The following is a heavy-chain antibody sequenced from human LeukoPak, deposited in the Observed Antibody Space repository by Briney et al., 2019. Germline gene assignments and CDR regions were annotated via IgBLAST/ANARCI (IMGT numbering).Heavy chain of an antibody. CDR3: ARDHWVGWFGEFIPLSLYYFDS. D-gene: IGHD3-10*01. CDR1: GYSISSGYY. J-gene: IGHJ4*02. Sequence: SETLSLTCTVSGYSISSGYYWVWIRQPPGKGLEWIGSIYHSGSTYYNPSLKSRVTISVDTSKNQFSLKLSSVTAADTAVYYCARDHWVGWFGEFIPLSLYYFDSWGQGTLVTVSS. CDR2: IYHSGST. V-gene: IGHV4-38-2*02.